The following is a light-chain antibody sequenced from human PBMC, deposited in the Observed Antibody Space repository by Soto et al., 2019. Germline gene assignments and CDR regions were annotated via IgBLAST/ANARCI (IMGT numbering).Light chain of an antibody. J-gene: IGKJ2*01. Sequence: DIQMTQYPSSLSASVGDRVTITCRASQSIDRALNWYQHKAGKAPKLLIYGASNLDSGVPSRFSGSGSGTDFTLTITSLQPEDFATYYCQQSYSPVRNIFGQGTKL. V-gene: IGKV1-39*01. CDR1: QSIDRA. CDR3: QQSYSPVRNI. CDR2: GAS.